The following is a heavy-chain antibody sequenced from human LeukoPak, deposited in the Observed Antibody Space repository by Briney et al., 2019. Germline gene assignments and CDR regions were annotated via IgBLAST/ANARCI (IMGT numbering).Heavy chain of an antibody. Sequence: AASVKVSCKASGGTFSSYAISWVRQAPGQGLEWMGGIIPIFGTANYAQKFQGRVTITADESTSTAYMELSSLRSEDTAVYYCARDPPIPAAGTALYSSGWSHWGQGTLVTVSS. CDR2: IIPIFGTA. CDR3: ARDPPIPAAGTALYSSGWSH. CDR1: GGTFSSYA. J-gene: IGHJ4*02. D-gene: IGHD6-19*01. V-gene: IGHV1-69*13.